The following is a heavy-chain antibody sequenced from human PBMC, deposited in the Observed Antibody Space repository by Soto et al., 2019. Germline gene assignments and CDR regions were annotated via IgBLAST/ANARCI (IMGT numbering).Heavy chain of an antibody. J-gene: IGHJ4*01. V-gene: IGHV4-30-2*01. CDR2: IYQSGST. Sequence: QLQLQESGSGLVKPSQTLSLTCAVSGVSISSGGYSWSWIRPPPGKGLEWIGYIYQSGSTYYNPFHASRATLSVDWSKNQFSLTLSSVTAAATDVYYCASGGECSGGSCQFDYWGHVTLVTVSS. D-gene: IGHD2-15*01. CDR1: GVSISSGGYS. CDR3: ASGGECSGGSCQFDY.